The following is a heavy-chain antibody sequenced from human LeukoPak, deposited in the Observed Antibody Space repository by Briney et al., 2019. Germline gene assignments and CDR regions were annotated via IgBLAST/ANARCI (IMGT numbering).Heavy chain of an antibody. D-gene: IGHD6-19*01. CDR1: GGTFSSYA. CDR3: ARARSSGWYSDYYYMDV. CDR2: IIPIFGTA. V-gene: IGHV1-69*05. J-gene: IGHJ6*03. Sequence: GASVKVSCKASGGTFSSYAISWVRQAPGQGLEWMGGIIPIFGTAKYAQKFQGRVTITRNTSISTAYMELSSLRSEDTAVYYCARARSSGWYSDYYYMDVWGKGTTVTVSS.